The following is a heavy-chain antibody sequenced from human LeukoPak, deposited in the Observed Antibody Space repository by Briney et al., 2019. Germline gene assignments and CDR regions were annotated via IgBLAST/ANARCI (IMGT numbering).Heavy chain of an antibody. CDR3: ARKGISALAGAFDI. V-gene: IGHV4-31*03. Sequence: SQTLSLTCTVSGGSISSGGYYWSWIRQHPGKGLEWIGYIYYSGSTYYNPSLKSRVTISVDTSKNQFSLKLSSVTAADTAVYFCARKGISALAGAFDIWGQGTVVTVSS. J-gene: IGHJ3*02. D-gene: IGHD2-15*01. CDR1: GGSISSGGYY. CDR2: IYYSGST.